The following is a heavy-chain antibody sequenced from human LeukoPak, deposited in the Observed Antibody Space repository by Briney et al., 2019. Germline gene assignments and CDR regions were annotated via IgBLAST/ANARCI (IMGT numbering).Heavy chain of an antibody. CDR2: IYSGGST. CDR3: ARDLYGDYGSNYDL. D-gene: IGHD4-17*01. V-gene: IGHV3-53*01. Sequence: GGSLRLSCAASGFTVSSNYMSWVRQAPGKGLEWVSVIYSGGSTYYADSVKGRFTISRDNSKNTLYLQMNSLRAEDTAVYYCARDLYGDYGSNYDLWGRGTLVTVSS. CDR1: GFTVSSNY. J-gene: IGHJ2*01.